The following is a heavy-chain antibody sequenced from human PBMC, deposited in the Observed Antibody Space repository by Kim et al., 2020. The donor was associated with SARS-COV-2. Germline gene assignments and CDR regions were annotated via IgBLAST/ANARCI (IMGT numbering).Heavy chain of an antibody. CDR3: ARDSSGFVLDL. J-gene: IGHJ2*01. Sequence: GGSLRLSCAASGFTFSSYGMHWVRQAPGKGLEWVAVIWYDGSNKYYADSVKGRFTISRDNSKNTLYLQMNSLRAEDTAVYYCARDSSGFVLDLWGRGTLVTVSS. CDR2: IWYDGSNK. D-gene: IGHD3-22*01. CDR1: GFTFSSYG. V-gene: IGHV3-33*01.